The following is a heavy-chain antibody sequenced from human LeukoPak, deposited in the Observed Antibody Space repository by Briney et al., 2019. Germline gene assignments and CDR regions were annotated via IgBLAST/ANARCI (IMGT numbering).Heavy chain of an antibody. J-gene: IGHJ4*02. Sequence: SETLSLTCAVYGGSFSGYYWSWIRQPPGKGLEWIGEINHSGSTNYNPSLKSRVTISVDTSKNQSSLKLSSVTAADTAVYYCARDLVRGNYYDSSGYGYWGQGTLVTVSS. D-gene: IGHD3-22*01. V-gene: IGHV4-34*01. CDR2: INHSGST. CDR1: GGSFSGYY. CDR3: ARDLVRGNYYDSSGYGY.